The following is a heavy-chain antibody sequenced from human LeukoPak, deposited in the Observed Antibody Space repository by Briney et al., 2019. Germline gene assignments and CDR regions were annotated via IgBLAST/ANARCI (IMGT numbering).Heavy chain of an antibody. Sequence: GGSLRLSCEVSGFTFWMSWVRQAPGKGLEWVAIISYDGGEIYYVDSVKGRFTLSRDNAKSSVYLQMNSLRAEDAAVYYCAKVLTGYCGSTSCPFDSWGQGTLVTVSS. CDR1: GFTFW. CDR3: AKVLTGYCGSTSCPFDS. CDR2: ISYDGGEI. J-gene: IGHJ4*02. V-gene: IGHV3-7*01. D-gene: IGHD2-2*01.